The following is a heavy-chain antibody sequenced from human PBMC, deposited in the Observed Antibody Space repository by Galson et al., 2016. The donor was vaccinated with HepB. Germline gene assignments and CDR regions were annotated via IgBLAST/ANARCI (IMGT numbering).Heavy chain of an antibody. CDR3: ARDFRAVNRLKMDV. J-gene: IGHJ6*02. CDR2: ISSNGYTT. CDR1: DFTFSSFE. V-gene: IGHV3-48*03. Sequence: SLRLSCAASDFTFSSFEMNWVRQAPGKGLEWVSYISSNGYTTYYADSVKGRFTISRDNAKNSLYLQMNSLEAEDTAVYYCARDFRAVNRLKMDVWGQGTTVTVSS. D-gene: IGHD3-10*01.